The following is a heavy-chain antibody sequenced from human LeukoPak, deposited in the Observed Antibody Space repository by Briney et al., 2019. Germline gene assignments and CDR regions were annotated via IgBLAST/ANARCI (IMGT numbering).Heavy chain of an antibody. J-gene: IGHJ4*02. CDR1: GGSISSYY. Sequence: SETLSLTCTVSGGSISSYYWNWIRQPPGKGLEWIGYIYYSGSTNYNPSLKSRVTISVDTPKNQFSLNLSSVTAADTAVYYCARATDRRAYCGGDCYSGFDYWGQGTLVTVSS. CDR3: ARATDRRAYCGGDCYSGFDY. D-gene: IGHD2-21*02. CDR2: IYYSGST. V-gene: IGHV4-59*01.